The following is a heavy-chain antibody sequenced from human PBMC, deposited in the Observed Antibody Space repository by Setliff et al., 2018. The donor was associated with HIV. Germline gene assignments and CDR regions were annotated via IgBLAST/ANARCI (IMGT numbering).Heavy chain of an antibody. CDR2: INHSGNT. J-gene: IGHJ3*02. CDR1: GGSFMGYY. Sequence: PSETLSLTCAVYGGSFMGYYWNWIRQPPGKGLEWIGEINHSGNTNSNPSLKSRVTISVDPSKSQFSLRLNSVTAADTATYYCARGPESVAPRMCAIDIWGQGTMVTVSS. D-gene: IGHD6-6*01. CDR3: ARGPESVAPRMCAIDI. V-gene: IGHV4-34*01.